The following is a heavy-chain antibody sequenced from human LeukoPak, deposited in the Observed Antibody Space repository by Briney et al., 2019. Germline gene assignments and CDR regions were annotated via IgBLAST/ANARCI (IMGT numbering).Heavy chain of an antibody. V-gene: IGHV3-30*02. CDR2: IRYDGSNK. J-gene: IGHJ3*02. CDR1: GFTFSSYG. D-gene: IGHD2-2*01. CDR3: TVVVVPAAMANDAFDI. Sequence: GGSLRLSCAASGFTFSSYGMHWVRQAPGKGLEWVAFIRYDGSNKYYADSVKGRFTISRDNSKNTLYLQMNSLRAEDTAVYYCTVVVVPAAMANDAFDIWGQGTMVTVSS.